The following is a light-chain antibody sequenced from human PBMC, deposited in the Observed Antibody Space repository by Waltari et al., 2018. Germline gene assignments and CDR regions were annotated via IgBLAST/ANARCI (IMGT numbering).Light chain of an antibody. CDR3: QHYVRLPAT. CDR2: HTS. V-gene: IGKV3-20*01. Sequence: EIVLTQSPGTLSLSPGERATLSCRASQNIIKYLAWYKKKPGQAPRLLIYHTSIRAAGIPDRFRVSGAGTDFSLVISRLEPEDFAVYYCQHYVRLPATFGQGTKVEIK. CDR1: QNIIKY. J-gene: IGKJ1*01.